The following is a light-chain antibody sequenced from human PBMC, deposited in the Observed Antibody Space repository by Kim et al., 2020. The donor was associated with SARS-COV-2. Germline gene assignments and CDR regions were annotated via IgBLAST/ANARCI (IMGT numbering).Light chain of an antibody. CDR3: LLYYSGTWV. CDR2: NTN. CDR1: TGAVTSGYY. V-gene: IGLV7-43*01. Sequence: QTVVTQEPSLTVSPGGTVTLTCASSTGAVTSGYYPNWFQQKPGQAPRTLIYNTNNKHSSTPARFSGSLLGGKAALTLSGVQPEDEAEYYCLLYYSGTWVFGGGTQLTVL. J-gene: IGLJ3*02.